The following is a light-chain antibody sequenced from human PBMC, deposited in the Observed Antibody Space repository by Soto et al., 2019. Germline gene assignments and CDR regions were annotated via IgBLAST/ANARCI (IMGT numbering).Light chain of an antibody. CDR3: QHYNDWPLT. V-gene: IGKV3D-15*01. Sequence: EIVMTQTPATLSVSPGERATLSCRASQSVSSNLAWYQQKPGQAPSLLIDDIPAWATGIPTRFIGSGSGTEFTLTTSRLQSEDFAVYYCQHYNDWPLTFGGGTKVEIK. J-gene: IGKJ4*01. CDR1: QSVSSN. CDR2: DIP.